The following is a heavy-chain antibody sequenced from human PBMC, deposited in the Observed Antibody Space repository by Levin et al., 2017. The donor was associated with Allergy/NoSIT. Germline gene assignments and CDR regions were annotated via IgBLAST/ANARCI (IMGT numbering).Heavy chain of an antibody. CDR2: ISYDVSNK. CDR1: GFTFRGFT. J-gene: IGHJ4*02. V-gene: IGHV3-30*04. CDR3: ARDQMVRGVIMGD. Sequence: LSLTCAASGFTFRGFTIHWVRQAPGKGLEWVATISYDVSNKYYADSVKGRFPIPRDNSKNTLYLQMNSLRPEDTAVYYCARDQMVRGVIMGDWGQGTLVTVSS. D-gene: IGHD3-10*01.